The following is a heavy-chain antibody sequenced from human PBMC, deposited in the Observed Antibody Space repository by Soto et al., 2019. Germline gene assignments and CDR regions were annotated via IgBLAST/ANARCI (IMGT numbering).Heavy chain of an antibody. D-gene: IGHD1-1*01. Sequence: GGSLRLSCSASGFTFSSYAMHWVRQAPGKGLEYVSAISSNGGSTYYADSVKGRFTISRDNSKNTLYLQMSSLRAEDTAVYYCVNLPERPPPYYYYGMDVWGQGTTVTVSS. V-gene: IGHV3-64D*08. CDR3: VNLPERPPPYYYYGMDV. J-gene: IGHJ6*02. CDR1: GFTFSSYA. CDR2: ISSNGGST.